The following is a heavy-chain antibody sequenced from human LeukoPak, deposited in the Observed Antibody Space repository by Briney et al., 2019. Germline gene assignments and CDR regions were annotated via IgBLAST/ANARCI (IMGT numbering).Heavy chain of an antibody. Sequence: GSLRLSCAASGFTFSSYAMSWVRQAPGKGLECVSVISGSGGTAYYADSVKGRFTISRDNSKNTLYQQMNSLRAEDTAVYYCVRVTLIVVVITPPGYWGQGTLVTVSS. CDR3: VRVTLIVVVITPPGY. D-gene: IGHD3-22*01. CDR2: ISGSGGTA. J-gene: IGHJ4*02. V-gene: IGHV3-23*01. CDR1: GFTFSSYA.